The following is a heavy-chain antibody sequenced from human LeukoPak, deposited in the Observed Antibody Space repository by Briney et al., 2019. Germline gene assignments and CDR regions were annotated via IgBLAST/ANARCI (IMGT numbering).Heavy chain of an antibody. V-gene: IGHV1-2*02. J-gene: IGHJ4*02. CDR1: GYTFTSYG. CDR3: ARDFSSGWYEMAY. D-gene: IGHD6-19*01. Sequence: ASVKVSCKASGYTFTSYGISWVRQAPGQGLEWMGWINPNSGGTNYAQKFQGRVTMTRDTSISTAYMELSRLRSDDTAVYYCARDFSSGWYEMAYWGQGTLVTVSS. CDR2: INPNSGGT.